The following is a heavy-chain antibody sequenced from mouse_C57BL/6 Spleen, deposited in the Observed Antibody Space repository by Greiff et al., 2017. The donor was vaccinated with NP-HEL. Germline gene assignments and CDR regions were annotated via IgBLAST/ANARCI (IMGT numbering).Heavy chain of an antibody. CDR3: ARSGTGYFDV. CDR2: IRNKANGYTT. D-gene: IGHD4-1*01. V-gene: IGHV7-3*01. Sequence: EVMLVESGGGLVQPGGSLSLSCAASGFTFTDYYMSWVRQPPGKALEWLGFIRNKANGYTTEYSASVKGRFTISRDNSQSILYLQMNALRAEDSATYYCARSGTGYFDVWGTGTTVTVSS. CDR1: GFTFTDYY. J-gene: IGHJ1*03.